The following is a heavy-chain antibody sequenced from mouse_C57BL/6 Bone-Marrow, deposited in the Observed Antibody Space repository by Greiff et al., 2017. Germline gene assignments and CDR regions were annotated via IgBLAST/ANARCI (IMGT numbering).Heavy chain of an antibody. J-gene: IGHJ2*01. CDR2: IDPSDSYT. V-gene: IGHV1-59*01. CDR3: ARSDYDSDY. D-gene: IGHD2-4*01. CDR1: GYTFTSYW. Sequence: QVQLQQSGAELVRPGTSVKLSCKASGYTFTSYWMHWVKQRPGQGLEWIGVIDPSDSYTNYNQKFKGKATLTVDTSSSTAYMQLSSLTSEDSAVYYCARSDYDSDYWGQGTTLTVSS.